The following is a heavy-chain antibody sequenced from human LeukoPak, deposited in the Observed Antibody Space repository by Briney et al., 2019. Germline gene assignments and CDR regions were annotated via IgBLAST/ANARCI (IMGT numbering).Heavy chain of an antibody. CDR1: GGSISSGSYY. Sequence: SETLSLTCTVSGGSISSGSYYWSWIRQPAGKGVEWIGRSYTSGSTNYNPSLKSRVTISVDTSKNQFSLKLSSVTAADTAVYYCARVGIVVVPAAMRPGGYYYYYMDVWGKGTTVTVSS. CDR3: ARVGIVVVPAAMRPGGYYYYYMDV. D-gene: IGHD2-2*01. J-gene: IGHJ6*03. CDR2: SYTSGST. V-gene: IGHV4-61*02.